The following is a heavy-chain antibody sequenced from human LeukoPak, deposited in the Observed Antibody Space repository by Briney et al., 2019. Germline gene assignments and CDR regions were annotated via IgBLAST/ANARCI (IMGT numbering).Heavy chain of an antibody. J-gene: IGHJ4*02. V-gene: IGHV5-51*01. Sequence: GESLKISCKHSEYSFPNYCVGWVRQMPGKGLEWMGIIYPDDSDTRYSPSLQGRVTISACKSSNTSYLEWSSLKASDTATYYCAIGRGGQQLGDFWGQGTLVTVSS. CDR1: EYSFPNYC. CDR3: AIGRGGQQLGDF. D-gene: IGHD6-13*01. CDR2: IYPDDSDT.